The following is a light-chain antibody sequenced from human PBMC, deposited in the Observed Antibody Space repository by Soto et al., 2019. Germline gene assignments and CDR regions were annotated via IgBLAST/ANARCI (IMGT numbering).Light chain of an antibody. Sequence: IVMTQSPDSLAVSLGERATINCKSSQSVLYSSNNKNYLAWYQQKPGQPPKLLFYWASTRESGVPDRFSGSGSGTDFTLTISSLQAEDAAVYYGQQYYNATLTFGGGTKVHIX. CDR1: QSVLYSSNNKNY. J-gene: IGKJ4*01. CDR2: WAS. V-gene: IGKV4-1*01. CDR3: QQYYNATLT.